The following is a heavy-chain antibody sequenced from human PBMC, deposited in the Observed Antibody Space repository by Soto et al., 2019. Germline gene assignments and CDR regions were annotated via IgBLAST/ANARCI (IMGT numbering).Heavy chain of an antibody. Sequence: SETLSLTCTVSGGSISSGDYYWSWIRQPPGKGLEWIGYIYYSGSTYYNPSLKSRVTISVDTSKNQFSLNLSSVTAADTAVYYCARDRYYDFWSGSPHYYYYGMDVWGQGTTVTVS. V-gene: IGHV4-30-4*01. CDR3: ARDRYYDFWSGSPHYYYYGMDV. J-gene: IGHJ6*02. CDR1: GGSISSGDYY. D-gene: IGHD3-3*01. CDR2: IYYSGST.